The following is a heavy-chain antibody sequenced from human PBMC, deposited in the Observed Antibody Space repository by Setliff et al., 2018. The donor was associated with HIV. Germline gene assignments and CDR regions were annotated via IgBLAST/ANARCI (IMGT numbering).Heavy chain of an antibody. CDR3: ARDRHSSGLGSYGP. CDR1: GGSFGVYR. CDR2: IDSSGTT. J-gene: IGHJ5*02. Sequence: SETLSLTCTISGGSFGVYRWSWIRQSAGRGLEWIGRIDSSGTTDYKPSLKGRVAISVDTSRSQFSLRVTSVTAAGTAVYFCARDRHSSGLGSYGPWGPGILVTVS. V-gene: IGHV4-4*07. D-gene: IGHD3-10*01.